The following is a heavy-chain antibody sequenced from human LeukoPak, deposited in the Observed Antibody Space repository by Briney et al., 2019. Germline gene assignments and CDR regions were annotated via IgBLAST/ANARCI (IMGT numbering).Heavy chain of an antibody. D-gene: IGHD3-3*01. CDR1: GVSFSGYY. CDR2: INHSGST. J-gene: IGHJ4*02. Sequence: NSSETLSLTCAVYGVSFSGYYWSWIRQPPGKGLEWIGEINHSGSTNYNPSLKSRVTISVDTSKNQFSLKLSPVTAADTAVYYCAREFAIDFWRGYYRDVYFDYWGQGTLVTVSS. CDR3: AREFAIDFWRGYYRDVYFDY. V-gene: IGHV4-34*01.